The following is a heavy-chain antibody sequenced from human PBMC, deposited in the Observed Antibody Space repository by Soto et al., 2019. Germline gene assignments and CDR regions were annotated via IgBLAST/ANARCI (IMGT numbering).Heavy chain of an antibody. J-gene: IGHJ5*01. V-gene: IGHV3-33*01. CDR3: ARDELYVSDTYYHNWFDS. Sequence: QVQLVESGGGVVQPGRSLRLSCEASGFRFTDYGIHWVRQAPGKGLEWVAMIWYDGSNKYYADSVKGRFTISRDNSKNTVYLQMYSLRVEDTAVYYCARDELYVSDTYYHNWFDSWGRGALVTVSS. D-gene: IGHD3-10*01. CDR2: IWYDGSNK. CDR1: GFRFTDYG.